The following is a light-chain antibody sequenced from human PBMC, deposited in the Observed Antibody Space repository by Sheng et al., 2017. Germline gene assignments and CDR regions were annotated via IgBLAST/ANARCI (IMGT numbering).Light chain of an antibody. CDR3: SSYAGSNNYV. Sequence: QSALTQPPSASGSLGQSVTISCTGTTSDVGGYNYVSWYQQHPDKAPKLMIYEVSKRPSGVPDRFSGSKSGNTASLTVSGLQAEDEADYYCSSYAGSNNYVFGTGTKVTVL. CDR2: EVS. J-gene: IGLJ1*01. CDR1: TSDVGGYNY. V-gene: IGLV2-8*01.